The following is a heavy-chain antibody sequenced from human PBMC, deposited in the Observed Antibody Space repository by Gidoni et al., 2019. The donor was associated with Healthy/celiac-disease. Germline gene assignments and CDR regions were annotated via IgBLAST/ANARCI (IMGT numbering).Heavy chain of an antibody. Sequence: EVQLVESGGGLVQPGGSLKLSCPASGFTFSGSAMPWVRQASGKGLEWVGRIRSKANSYATAYAASVKGRFTISRDDSKNTAYLQMNSLKTEDTAVYYCTTSCSSTSCYDDYWGQGTLVTVSS. D-gene: IGHD2-2*01. CDR1: GFTFSGSA. V-gene: IGHV3-73*01. CDR3: TTSCSSTSCYDDY. J-gene: IGHJ4*02. CDR2: IRSKANSYAT.